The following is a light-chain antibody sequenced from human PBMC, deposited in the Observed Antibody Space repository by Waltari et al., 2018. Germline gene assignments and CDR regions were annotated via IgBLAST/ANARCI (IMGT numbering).Light chain of an antibody. CDR1: SGDIGTYKY. Sequence: QSALTQPASVSGSPGQSITISCTGSSGDIGTYKYVSWYQQHPCQAPKLLIYEVRNRPSGCSSRLSGTKSGNTAYLTISGLQAEDDANYYCTSYSSGRTTFVFGSGTKVTVL. J-gene: IGLJ1*01. V-gene: IGLV2-14*01. CDR2: EVR. CDR3: TSYSSGRTTFV.